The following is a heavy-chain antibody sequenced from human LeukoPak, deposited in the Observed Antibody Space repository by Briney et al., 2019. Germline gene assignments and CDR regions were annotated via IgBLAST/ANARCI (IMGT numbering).Heavy chain of an antibody. V-gene: IGHV4-39*07. CDR2: IDYSGST. CDR3: ARVIVDSGYAYYFDY. Sequence: SETLSLTCIVSGGSINSNDYFWGWVRQPPGKGLEWIGSIDYSGSTYYNPSLKSRVTISVDTSKNQFSLRLSSVTAADTAVYYCARVIVDSGYAYYFDYWGQGTLVTVSS. D-gene: IGHD5-12*01. CDR1: GGSINSNDYF. J-gene: IGHJ4*02.